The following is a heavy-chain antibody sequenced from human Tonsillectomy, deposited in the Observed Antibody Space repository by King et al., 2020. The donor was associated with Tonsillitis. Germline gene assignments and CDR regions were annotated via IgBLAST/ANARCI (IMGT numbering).Heavy chain of an antibody. D-gene: IGHD3-9*01. CDR2: LSGSGSTI. CDR3: VRFDILTAYGPDY. Sequence: VQLVESGGGLVQPGGSLRLSWAASGFSFRSYSMNWVRQAPGTGLIGLSYLSGSGSTIYYAESVEGRFTISRDNSKHSLYLEMSSLRAEDTAVYYCVRFDILTAYGPDYWGQGTLVTVSS. V-gene: IGHV3-48*01. J-gene: IGHJ4*02. CDR1: GFSFRSYS.